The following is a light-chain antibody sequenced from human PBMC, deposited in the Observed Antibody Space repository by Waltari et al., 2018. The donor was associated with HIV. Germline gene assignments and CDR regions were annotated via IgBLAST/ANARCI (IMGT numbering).Light chain of an antibody. J-gene: IGKJ1*01. CDR1: QSLDNNY. CDR3: QQYATSWT. Sequence: LSCRASQSLDNNYLAWYQQRPGQAPRLLMYGAFRRAAGIPDRFSGSGSGTDFTLTINRLEPEDFAVYYCQQYATSWTFGQGTKVEIK. CDR2: GAF. V-gene: IGKV3-20*01.